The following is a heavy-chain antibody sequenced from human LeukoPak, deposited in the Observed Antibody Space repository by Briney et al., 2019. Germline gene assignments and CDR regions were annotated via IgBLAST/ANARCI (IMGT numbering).Heavy chain of an antibody. V-gene: IGHV5-51*01. CDR1: GYSFTSYW. D-gene: IGHD1-26*01. Sequence: GESLKISCRGSGYSFTSYWIGWVRPMPGEGVEGMGSIYPGDSDTRYSPSFQGQVTISADKSISTAYLQWSSLKASDTARYYCARRRSGSSYAEFDYWGQGTLVTVSS. J-gene: IGHJ4*02. CDR2: IYPGDSDT. CDR3: ARRRSGSSYAEFDY.